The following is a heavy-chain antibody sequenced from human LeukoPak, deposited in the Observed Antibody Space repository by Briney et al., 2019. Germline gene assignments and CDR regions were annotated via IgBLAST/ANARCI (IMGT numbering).Heavy chain of an antibody. CDR2: ISSSGSTI. CDR3: ARDPRTVTNDYYYYYMDV. J-gene: IGHJ6*03. D-gene: IGHD1-7*01. CDR1: GFTFSDYY. V-gene: IGHV3-11*04. Sequence: GGSLRLSCAASGFTFSDYYMSWIRQAPGKGLEWLSYISSSGSTIYYADSVKGRFTISRDNAKNSLYLQMNSLRAEDTAVYYCARDPRTVTNDYYYYYMDVWGKGTTVTVSS.